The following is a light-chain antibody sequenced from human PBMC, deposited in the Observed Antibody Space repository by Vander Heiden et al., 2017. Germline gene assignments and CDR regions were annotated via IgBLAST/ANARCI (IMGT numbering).Light chain of an antibody. CDR2: DDT. V-gene: IGLV3-21*02. J-gene: IGLJ2*01. Sequence: SYVLPQPPSVSVAPGQPARISCGGNNIGTKSVHWYQRKPGQAPGLVVYDDTDRPSGSPERVAGSNSGTTPTLTISGVEAGDEADDFCQVWDSSTAHLDVVFGGGTKLTVL. CDR3: QVWDSSTAHLDVV. CDR1: NIGTKS.